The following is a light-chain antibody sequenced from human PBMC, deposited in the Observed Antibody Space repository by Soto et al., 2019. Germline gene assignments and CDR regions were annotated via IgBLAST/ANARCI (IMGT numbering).Light chain of an antibody. CDR1: QSVSSTS. CDR3: QHYVTSSIT. CDR2: GAS. Sequence: EVVLTQSPGTLSLSPGERVTILCLASQSVSSTSLAWYQQKPGQTPRLLIYGASSRATGTPDRISGGGSGTHFTLTISRLKPEDFAVYYCQHYVTSSITFGQGTKVDIK. J-gene: IGKJ1*01. V-gene: IGKV3-20*01.